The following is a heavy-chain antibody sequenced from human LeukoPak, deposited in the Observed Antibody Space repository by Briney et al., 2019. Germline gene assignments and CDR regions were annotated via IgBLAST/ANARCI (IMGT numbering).Heavy chain of an antibody. Sequence: GGSLRLSCAASGFTFSSYGMHWVRQAPGKGLEWVAFIRYDGSNKYYADSVKGRFTISRDNSKYTLDLQMNSLRAEDTAVYYCAKEAFRQLVGVDYWGQGTLVTVSS. CDR3: AKEAFRQLVGVDY. D-gene: IGHD6-13*01. CDR2: IRYDGSNK. CDR1: GFTFSSYG. J-gene: IGHJ4*02. V-gene: IGHV3-30*02.